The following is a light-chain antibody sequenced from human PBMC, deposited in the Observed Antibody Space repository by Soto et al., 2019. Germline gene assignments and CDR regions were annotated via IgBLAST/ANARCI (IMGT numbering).Light chain of an antibody. V-gene: IGLV2-8*01. CDR2: EVS. CDR1: SSDVGAYKY. J-gene: IGLJ3*02. Sequence: QSALTQPPSASGSPGQSVTISCTGTSSDVGAYKYVSWYQQYPGKAPKLMIYEVSKRPSGVPDRFSGSKSGNTAYLTVSGLQAEDEADYYCTSYVGSNIWVFGGRTTLSVL. CDR3: TSYVGSNIWV.